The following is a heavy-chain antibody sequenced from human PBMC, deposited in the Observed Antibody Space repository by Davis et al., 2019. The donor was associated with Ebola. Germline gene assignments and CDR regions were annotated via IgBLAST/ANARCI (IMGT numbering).Heavy chain of an antibody. V-gene: IGHV3-11*01. Sequence: GESLKISCAASGFTFSDYYMSWIRQAPGKGLEWVSYISSSGSTIYYADSVKGRFTISRDNAKNSLYLQMNSLRAEDTAVYYCAREPMFYGMDVWGQGTTVTVSS. CDR1: GFTFSDYY. CDR2: ISSSGSTI. J-gene: IGHJ6*02. CDR3: AREPMFYGMDV. D-gene: IGHD3-10*02.